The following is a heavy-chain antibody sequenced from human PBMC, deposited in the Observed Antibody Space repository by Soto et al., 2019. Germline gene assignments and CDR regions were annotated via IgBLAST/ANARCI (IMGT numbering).Heavy chain of an antibody. V-gene: IGHV1-69*13. J-gene: IGHJ4*02. Sequence: SVKVSCKASGGTFSTYPVSWVRQPPGHGLEWMGGIIPIYGIVTYAQKFQGRVTFTADESTSTAYMELSTLRSDDTAVYYCARSPPWTVIILHLDHWGQGTLVTVSS. CDR2: IIPIYGIV. CDR3: ARSPPWTVIILHLDH. D-gene: IGHD3-16*02. CDR1: GGTFSTYP.